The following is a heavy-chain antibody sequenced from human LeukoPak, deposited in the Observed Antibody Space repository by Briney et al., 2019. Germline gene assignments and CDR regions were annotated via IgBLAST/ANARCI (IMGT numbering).Heavy chain of an antibody. Sequence: GGSLRLSCAASGFTFSNAWMSWVRQAPGKGLEWVGRIKSKTDGGTTDYAETVKGRFTISRDDSKNTLYLQMNSLKPEDTAVYYCTTDPAQREYYYDSSGYYYRTLDYWGQGTLVTVSS. J-gene: IGHJ4*02. CDR3: TTDPAQREYYYDSSGYYYRTLDY. V-gene: IGHV3-15*01. D-gene: IGHD3-22*01. CDR1: GFTFSNAW. CDR2: IKSKTDGGTT.